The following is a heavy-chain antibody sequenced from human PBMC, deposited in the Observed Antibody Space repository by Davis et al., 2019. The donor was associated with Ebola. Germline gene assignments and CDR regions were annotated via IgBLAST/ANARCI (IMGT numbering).Heavy chain of an antibody. Sequence: PGGSLRLSCAASGFTFSDYYMSWIRQAPGKGLEWVSYISSSGSTIYYADSVKGRFTISRDNAKNSLYLQMNSLRAEDTAVYYCARRITIFGVVNVYYYYGMDVWGQGTTVTVSS. CDR1: GFTFSDYY. V-gene: IGHV3-11*01. CDR3: ARRITIFGVVNVYYYYGMDV. CDR2: ISSSGSTI. D-gene: IGHD3-3*01. J-gene: IGHJ6*02.